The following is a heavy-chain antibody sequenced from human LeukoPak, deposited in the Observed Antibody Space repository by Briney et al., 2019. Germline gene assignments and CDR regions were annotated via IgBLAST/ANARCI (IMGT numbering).Heavy chain of an antibody. CDR1: GFTFSSYG. J-gene: IGHJ4*02. D-gene: IGHD1-14*01. Sequence: GGSLRLSCAASGFTFSSYGMHWVRQAPGKGLEWVSYISSSSSSIYYADAVKGRFTISRDNAKNSLYLQMNSLRAEDTAVYYCARVYRRYFDYWGQGTLVTVSS. V-gene: IGHV3-48*01. CDR2: ISSSSSSI. CDR3: ARVYRRYFDY.